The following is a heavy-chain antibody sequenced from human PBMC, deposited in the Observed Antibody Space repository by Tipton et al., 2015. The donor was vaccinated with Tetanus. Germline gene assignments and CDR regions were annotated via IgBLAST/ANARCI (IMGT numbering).Heavy chain of an antibody. V-gene: IGHV4-4*07. CDR2: IYINGRN. D-gene: IGHD2-8*01. CDR3: ARGLIDDFLGSRIYFDS. J-gene: IGHJ4*02. CDR1: GDSISSNY. Sequence: VKPSETLSLTCTVSGDSISSNYWSWIRQPAGKGPEWIGRIYINGRNNYNPSLKSRVTMSVDTSRTLFSLTLIAVTAADTAVYFCARGLIDDFLGSRIYFDSWGPGTLVTVSS.